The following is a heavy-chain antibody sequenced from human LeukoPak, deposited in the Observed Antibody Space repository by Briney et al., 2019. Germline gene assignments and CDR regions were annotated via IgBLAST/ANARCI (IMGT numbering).Heavy chain of an antibody. D-gene: IGHD2-2*02. V-gene: IGHV3-23*01. CDR3: ATDKVVPAAIGVYYFDY. J-gene: IGHJ4*02. CDR2: ISGSGGST. Sequence: GGSLRLSCAASGFTFSSYAMSWVRQAPGKGLEWVSAISGSGGSTYYADSVKGRFTISRDNSKNTLYLQMNSLRSEDTAVYYCATDKVVPAAIGVYYFDYWGQGTLVTVSS. CDR1: GFTFSSYA.